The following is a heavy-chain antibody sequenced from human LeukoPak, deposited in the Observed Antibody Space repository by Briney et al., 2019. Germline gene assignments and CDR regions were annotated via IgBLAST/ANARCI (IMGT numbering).Heavy chain of an antibody. V-gene: IGHV4-59*01. CDR2: IYYSGST. CDR1: GGSISSYY. J-gene: IGHJ5*02. D-gene: IGHD6-13*01. Sequence: SETLSLTCTVSGGSISSYYWSWIRQPPGKGLEWIGYIYYSGSTNYNPSLRSRVTISVDTSKNQFSLKLSSVTAADTAVYYCARATRIAAAGLWFDPWGQGTLVTVSS. CDR3: ARATRIAAAGLWFDP.